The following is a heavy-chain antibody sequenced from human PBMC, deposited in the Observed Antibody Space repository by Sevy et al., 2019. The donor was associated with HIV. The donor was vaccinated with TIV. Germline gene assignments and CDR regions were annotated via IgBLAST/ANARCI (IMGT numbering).Heavy chain of an antibody. CDR2: INPSGGST. J-gene: IGHJ4*02. V-gene: IGHV1-46*01. Sequence: ASVKVSCKASGYTFTSYYMHWVRQAPGQGLEWMGIINPSGGSTSYAQKFQGRVTMTRDTSTSTVYMELSSLRSEDTAVYDCARDGGIVVVPAADTNTYFDYWGQGTLVTVSS. CDR3: ARDGGIVVVPAADTNTYFDY. CDR1: GYTFTSYY. D-gene: IGHD2-2*01.